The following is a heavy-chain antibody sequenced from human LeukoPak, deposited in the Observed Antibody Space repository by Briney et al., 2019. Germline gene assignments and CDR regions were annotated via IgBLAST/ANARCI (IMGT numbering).Heavy chain of an antibody. Sequence: SETLSLTCAVTGYSISSGYYWGWIRQPPGKGLEWIGSIYHSGSTYYNPSLKSRVTISVDTSKTQFSLRLSSVTAADTAVYYCARANYYGSGSPSVFDCWGQGTLVTVSS. J-gene: IGHJ4*02. D-gene: IGHD3-10*01. CDR2: IYHSGST. CDR1: GYSISSGYY. V-gene: IGHV4-38-2*01. CDR3: ARANYYGSGSPSVFDC.